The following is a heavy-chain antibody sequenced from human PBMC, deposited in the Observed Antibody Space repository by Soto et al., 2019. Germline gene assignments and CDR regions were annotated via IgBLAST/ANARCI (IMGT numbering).Heavy chain of an antibody. CDR3: ARDECSGGSRPCYYYYGMDV. D-gene: IGHD2-15*01. V-gene: IGHV3-33*01. CDR1: GFTFSSYG. CDR2: IWYDGSNK. J-gene: IGHJ6*02. Sequence: GGSLRLSCAASGFTFSSYGMHWVRQAPGKGLEWVAVIWYDGSNKYYADSVKGRFTISRDNSKNTLYLQMNSLRAEDTAVYYCARDECSGGSRPCYYYYGMDVWGQGTTVTVSS.